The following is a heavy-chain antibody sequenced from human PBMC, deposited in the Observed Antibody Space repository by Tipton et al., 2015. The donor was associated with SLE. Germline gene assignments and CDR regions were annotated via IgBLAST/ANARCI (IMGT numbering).Heavy chain of an antibody. D-gene: IGHD6-13*01. CDR3: ARDSVPAAATVGEYNWFDP. CDR2: IYYSGST. CDR1: GGSISSYY. V-gene: IGHV4-59*12. Sequence: LRLSCTVSGGSISSYYWSWIRQPPGKGLEWIGYIYYSGSTNYNPSLKSRVTISVDTSKNQFSLKLSSVTAADTAVYYCARDSVPAAATVGEYNWFDPWGQGTLVTVSS. J-gene: IGHJ5*02.